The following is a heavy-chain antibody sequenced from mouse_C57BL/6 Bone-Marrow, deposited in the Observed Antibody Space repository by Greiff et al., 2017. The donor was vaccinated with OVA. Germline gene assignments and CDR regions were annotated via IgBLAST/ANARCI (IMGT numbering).Heavy chain of an antibody. CDR3: ARNYGSSYSYGYFDV. V-gene: IGHV2-2*01. Sequence: VKLMESGPGLVQPSQSLSITCTVSGFSLTSYGVHWVRQSPGKGLEWLGVIWSGGSTDYNAAFISRLSISKDNSKSHVFFKMNRLQADDTAIYYWARNYGSSYSYGYFDVWGKGTTVTVSS. CDR2: IWSGGST. D-gene: IGHD1-1*01. J-gene: IGHJ1*03. CDR1: GFSLTSYG.